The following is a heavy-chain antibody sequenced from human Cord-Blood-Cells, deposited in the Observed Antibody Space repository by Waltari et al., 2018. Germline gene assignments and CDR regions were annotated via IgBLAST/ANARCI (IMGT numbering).Heavy chain of an antibody. CDR1: GGTFSSYA. J-gene: IGHJ2*01. D-gene: IGHD3-3*01. CDR3: ARDSISYDFWSCYNWYFDL. CDR2: IIPFFGTA. V-gene: IGHV1-69*06. Sequence: QVQLVQSGAEVKKPGSSVKVSCKASGGTFSSYAISWVRQAPGQGIEWMGGIIPFFGTANYAQKIQGKVTITADKSTSTAYMELSSLRSEDTAVYYCARDSISYDFWSCYNWYFDLWSRGTLVTVSS.